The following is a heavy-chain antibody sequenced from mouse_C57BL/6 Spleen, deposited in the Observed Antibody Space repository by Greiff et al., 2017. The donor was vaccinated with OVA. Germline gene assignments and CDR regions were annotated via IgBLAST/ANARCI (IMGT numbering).Heavy chain of an antibody. Sequence: QVQLKQSGAELVKPGASVKLSCKASGYTFTSYWMHWVKQRPGQGLEWIGLIHPNSGSTNYNEKFKSKATLTVDKSSSTAYMQLSSLTSEDSAVYYCARINSSYWYFDVWGTGTTVTVSS. CDR2: IHPNSGST. CDR3: ARINSSYWYFDV. J-gene: IGHJ1*03. V-gene: IGHV1-64*01. CDR1: GYTFTSYW.